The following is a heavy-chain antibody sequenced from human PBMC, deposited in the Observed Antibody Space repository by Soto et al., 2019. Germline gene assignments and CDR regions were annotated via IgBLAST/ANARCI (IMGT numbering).Heavy chain of an antibody. J-gene: IGHJ4*02. V-gene: IGHV3-30-3*01. CDR1: GFTFSSYA. Sequence: QVQLVESGGGVVQPGRSLRLSCAASGFTFSSYAMHWVRQAPGKGLEWVAVISYDGSNKDYADSVKGRFTISRDNSKNTLYLQMNSLRAEDTAVYYCARDRIVVVPAAINSIFDYWGQGTLVTVSS. CDR2: ISYDGSNK. CDR3: ARDRIVVVPAAINSIFDY. D-gene: IGHD2-2*02.